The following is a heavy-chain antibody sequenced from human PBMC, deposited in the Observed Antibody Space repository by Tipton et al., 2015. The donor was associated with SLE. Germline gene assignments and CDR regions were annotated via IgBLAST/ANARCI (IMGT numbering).Heavy chain of an antibody. CDR3: AREGQWSLDY. V-gene: IGHV3-74*01. CDR2: INSDGTST. CDR1: GFSFSSYW. Sequence: GSLRLSCTASGFSFSSYWMFWVRQGPGKGPVWVSRINSDGTSTTYADPVKGRFTISRDNAKKNLYLQMSSLRAEETAVYYCAREGQWSLDYWGQGSLVTVSS. D-gene: IGHD6-19*01. J-gene: IGHJ4*02.